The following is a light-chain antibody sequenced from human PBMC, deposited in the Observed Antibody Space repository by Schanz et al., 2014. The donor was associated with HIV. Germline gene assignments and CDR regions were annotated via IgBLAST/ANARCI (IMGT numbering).Light chain of an antibody. CDR2: LNSDGSH. CDR1: TGHSTYA. CDR3: QTWGTGLHWV. Sequence: QSVLTQSPSASASLGASVKLTCTLSTGHSTYAIAWHQQQSGKGPRYLMRLNSDGSHNKGDGIPDRFSGSSSGAERYLTISSLQSEDEADYYCQTWGTGLHWVFGGGTKLTVL. J-gene: IGLJ3*02. V-gene: IGLV4-69*01.